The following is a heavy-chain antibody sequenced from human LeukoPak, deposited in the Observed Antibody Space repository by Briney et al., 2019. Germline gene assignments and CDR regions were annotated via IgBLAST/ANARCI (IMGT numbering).Heavy chain of an antibody. D-gene: IGHD3-22*01. J-gene: IGHJ3*02. CDR1: GYTFTSYG. Sequence: GASVKVSCKASGYTFTSYGISWVRQAPGQGLEWMGWISAYNGNTNYAQKLQGRVTMTTGTSTSTAYMELRSLRSDDTAVYYCARDQWGYYYDSSGYYSVDAFDIWGQGTMVTVSS. V-gene: IGHV1-18*01. CDR2: ISAYNGNT. CDR3: ARDQWGYYYDSSGYYSVDAFDI.